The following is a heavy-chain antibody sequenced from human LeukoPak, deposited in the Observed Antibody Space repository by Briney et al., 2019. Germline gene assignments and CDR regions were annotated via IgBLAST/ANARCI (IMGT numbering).Heavy chain of an antibody. CDR1: GFTFRDYW. CDR2: IKYDGNEK. Sequence: GGSLRLSCAASGFTFRDYWMSWMRQAPGKGLEWVANIKYDGNEKYYVDSVKGRFTISRDNAKNALYLQLNSLRVEDTAVYYCKSGGAAPGSFDYWGQGTLVTVSP. D-gene: IGHD4-23*01. V-gene: IGHV3-7*01. CDR3: KSGGAAPGSFDY. J-gene: IGHJ4*02.